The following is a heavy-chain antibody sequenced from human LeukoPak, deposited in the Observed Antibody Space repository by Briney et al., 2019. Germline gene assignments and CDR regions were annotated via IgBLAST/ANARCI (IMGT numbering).Heavy chain of an antibody. Sequence: PSETLSLTCTVSGGSISSYYWSWIRQPPGKGLGWIGYIYYSGSTNYNPSLKSRVTISVDTSKNQFSLKLSSVTAVDTAVYYCARGGMDWFDPWGQGTLVTVSS. CDR3: ARGGMDWFDP. CDR2: IYYSGST. V-gene: IGHV4-59*01. CDR1: GGSISSYY. D-gene: IGHD3-16*01. J-gene: IGHJ5*02.